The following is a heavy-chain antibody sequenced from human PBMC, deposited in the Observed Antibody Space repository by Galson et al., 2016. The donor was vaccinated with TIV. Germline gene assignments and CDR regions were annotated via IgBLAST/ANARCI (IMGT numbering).Heavy chain of an antibody. D-gene: IGHD3-10*01. CDR3: ARVDYSGSGTAFDS. J-gene: IGHJ4*02. CDR2: VYYTGNT. V-gene: IGHV4-59*01. CDR1: GGSISSYY. Sequence: ETLSLTCTVSGGSISSYYWTWIRQPPGKGLEWIGYVYYTGNTNYNPSLENRVTMSVDTSKNQFSLKLNSVTAADTAVYFCARVDYSGSGTAFDSWGQGTLVTVSS.